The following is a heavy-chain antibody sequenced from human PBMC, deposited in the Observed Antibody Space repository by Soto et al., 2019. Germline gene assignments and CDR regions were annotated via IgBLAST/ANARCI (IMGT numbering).Heavy chain of an antibody. D-gene: IGHD3-9*01. CDR3: ARASQCKSYFDCFAWLDY. Sequence: PSETLSLTCTVSGGSISSYYWSWIRQPPGKGLEWIGYIYYSGSTNYNPSLKSRVTISVDTSKNQFSLKLSSVTAADTAVYYCARASQCKSYFDCFAWLDYWGQGTLVTVSS. CDR1: GGSISSYY. V-gene: IGHV4-59*01. CDR2: IYYSGST. J-gene: IGHJ4*02.